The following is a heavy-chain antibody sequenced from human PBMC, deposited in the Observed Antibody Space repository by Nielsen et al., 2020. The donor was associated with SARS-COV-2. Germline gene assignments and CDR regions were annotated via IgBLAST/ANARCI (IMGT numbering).Heavy chain of an antibody. CDR2: IIPIFGTA. CDR1: GGTFSSYA. J-gene: IGHJ5*02. V-gene: IGHV1-69*06. CDR3: ARELRLLQYNWFDP. Sequence: SVKVSCKASGGTFSSYAISWVRQAPGQGLEWMGGIIPIFGTANYAQKFQGRVTITADKSTSTAYMELSSLRSEDTAVYYCARELRLLQYNWFDPWGQGTLVTVSS. D-gene: IGHD2-21*02.